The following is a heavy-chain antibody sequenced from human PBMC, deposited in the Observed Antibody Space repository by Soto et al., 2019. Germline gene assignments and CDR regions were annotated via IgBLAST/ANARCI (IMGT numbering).Heavy chain of an antibody. CDR3: ARKQWLVLDY. CDR2: INHSGST. CDR1: GGSFSGYY. J-gene: IGHJ4*02. D-gene: IGHD6-19*01. V-gene: IGHV4-34*01. Sequence: QVQLQQWGAGLLKPSETLSLTCDVYGGSFSGYYWSWIRQPPGKGLEWIGEINHSGSTNYNPSLKSRVTISVDTSMNQFSLKLSSVTAADTAVYYCARKQWLVLDYWGQGTLVTVSS.